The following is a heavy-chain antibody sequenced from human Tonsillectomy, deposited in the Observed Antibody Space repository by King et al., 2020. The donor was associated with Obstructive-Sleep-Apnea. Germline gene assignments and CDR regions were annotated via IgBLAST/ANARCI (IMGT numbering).Heavy chain of an antibody. D-gene: IGHD3-22*01. Sequence: VQLVESGGGLVQPGGSLRLSCAASGFTFSSYAMNWVRQAPGKGLEWVSAISDSGGSTYYADSVKGRFTTARDNSKNTLYLQMNSLRAEDTAVYYCAKRNRYYDSTGYYSGAFHIWGQGTKVTVSS. CDR2: ISDSGGST. CDR3: AKRNRYYDSTGYYSGAFHI. CDR1: GFTFSSYA. J-gene: IGHJ3*02. V-gene: IGHV3-23*04.